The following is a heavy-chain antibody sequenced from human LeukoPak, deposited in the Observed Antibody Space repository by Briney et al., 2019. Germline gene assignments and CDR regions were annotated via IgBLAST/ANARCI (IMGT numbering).Heavy chain of an antibody. Sequence: SVKVSCKASGGTFSSYALSWVRQAPGQGLEWMGGIIPIFGTANYAQKFQGRVTITADESTSTAYMELSSLRSEDTAVYYCAAVVPAVMGYFHYWGQGTLVTVSS. CDR1: GGTFSSYA. D-gene: IGHD2-2*01. V-gene: IGHV1-69*13. CDR2: IIPIFGTA. CDR3: AAVVPAVMGYFHY. J-gene: IGHJ4*02.